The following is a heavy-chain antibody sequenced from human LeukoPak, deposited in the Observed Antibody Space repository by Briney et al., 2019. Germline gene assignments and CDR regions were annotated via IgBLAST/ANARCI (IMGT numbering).Heavy chain of an antibody. D-gene: IGHD3-9*01. V-gene: IGHV3-11*04. CDR2: ISPSGSTI. J-gene: IGHJ4*02. CDR1: GFTFSDYY. Sequence: KSGGSLRLSCAASGFTFSDYYMSWIRQAPGKELEWVSYISPSGSTIYYADSVRGRFTISRDNAKNSLYLQMNSLRAEDPAVYYCAKDRRRDDVLTGSFSDWGQGTLVTVSS. CDR3: AKDRRRDDVLTGSFSD.